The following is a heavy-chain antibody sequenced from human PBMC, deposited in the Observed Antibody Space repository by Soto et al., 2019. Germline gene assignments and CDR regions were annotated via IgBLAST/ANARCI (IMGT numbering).Heavy chain of an antibody. D-gene: IGHD2-15*01. V-gene: IGHV1-69*13. CDR1: GGTFSSYA. CDR3: AKSSIVVVVGGDYYYYGMDV. J-gene: IGHJ6*02. Sequence: SVKVSCEASGGTFSSYAISWVRQAPGQGLEWMGGIIPIFGTANYAQKFQGRVTITADESTSTAYMELSSLRSEDTAVYYCAKSSIVVVVGGDYYYYGMDVWGQGTTVTVSS. CDR2: IIPIFGTA.